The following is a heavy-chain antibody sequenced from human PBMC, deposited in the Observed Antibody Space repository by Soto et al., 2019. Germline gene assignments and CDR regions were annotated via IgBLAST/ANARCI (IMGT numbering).Heavy chain of an antibody. D-gene: IGHD4-17*01. V-gene: IGHV1-58*02. CDR2: IVVGSDNT. CDR3: ARGTTVTTLFYYYYGMDV. J-gene: IGHJ6*02. CDR1: GFTFTSSA. Sequence: ASVKVSCKTSGFTFTSSAIQWVRQARGQRLEWIGWIVVGSDNTNYAQKFQERVTITRDLSTNTIYMELSRLRSDDTAVYYCARGTTVTTLFYYYYGMDVWGQGTTVTVSS.